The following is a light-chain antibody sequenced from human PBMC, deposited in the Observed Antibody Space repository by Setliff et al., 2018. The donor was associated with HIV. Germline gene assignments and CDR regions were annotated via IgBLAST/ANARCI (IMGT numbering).Light chain of an antibody. CDR1: SSNIGSNT. V-gene: IGLV1-44*01. CDR3: AVWDDRLSAYV. J-gene: IGLJ1*01. Sequence: QSVLTQPPSASGTPGQRVTISCSGSSSNIGSNTVTWYQQLPGTAPKLLIYNDYLRPSGVPDRFSGSKSGTSASLAISGLRSEDEGDYYCAVWDDRLSAYVFGAGTKVTVL. CDR2: NDY.